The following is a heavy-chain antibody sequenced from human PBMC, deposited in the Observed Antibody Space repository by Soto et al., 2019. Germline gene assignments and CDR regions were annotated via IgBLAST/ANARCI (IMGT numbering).Heavy chain of an antibody. CDR3: AHRPEERWLHFPPHFAY. D-gene: IGHD5-12*01. CDR2: IYWNDDK. Sequence: SGPTLVNPTQTLTLTCTFSGFSLSTSGVGVGWIRQPPGKALEWLALIYWNDDKRYSPSLKSRLTITKDTSKNQVVLTMTNMDPVDTATYYCAHRPEERWLHFPPHFAYRGQGTLVTVSS. V-gene: IGHV2-5*01. J-gene: IGHJ4*02. CDR1: GFSLSTSGVG.